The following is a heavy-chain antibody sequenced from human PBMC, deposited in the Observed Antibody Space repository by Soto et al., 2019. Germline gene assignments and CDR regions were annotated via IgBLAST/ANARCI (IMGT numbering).Heavy chain of an antibody. Sequence: AASVKVSCKASGGSFTYTLSWVRQAPGQGLEWMGGIIPIFGTTNYAQKFPGRVKITADESTKTAYMELSTLRSEDTAVYYCARLHSHGTYGMDVWGQGTTVTVSS. V-gene: IGHV1-69*13. CDR3: ARLHSHGTYGMDV. J-gene: IGHJ6*02. D-gene: IGHD5-18*01. CDR2: IIPIFGTT. CDR1: GGSFTYT.